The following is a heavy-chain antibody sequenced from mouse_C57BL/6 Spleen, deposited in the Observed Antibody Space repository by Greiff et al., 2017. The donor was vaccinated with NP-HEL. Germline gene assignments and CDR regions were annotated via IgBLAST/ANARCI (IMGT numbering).Heavy chain of an antibody. V-gene: IGHV1-80*01. D-gene: IGHD2-1*01. CDR1: GYAFSSYW. CDR3: ARSEGNYYFDY. CDR2: IYPGDGDT. J-gene: IGHJ2*01. Sequence: VQLQQSGPELVKPGASVKISCKASGYAFSSYWMNWVKQRPGKGLEWIGQIYPGDGDTNYNGKFKGKATLTADKSSSTAYMQLSSLTSEDSAVYFCARSEGNYYFDYWGQGTTLTVSS.